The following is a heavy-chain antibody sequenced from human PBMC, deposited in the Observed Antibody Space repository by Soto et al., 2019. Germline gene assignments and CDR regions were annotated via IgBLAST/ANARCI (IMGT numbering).Heavy chain of an antibody. D-gene: IGHD6-6*01. Sequence: SVKVPCKASGGTFSSYTISWVRQAPGQGLEWMGRIIPILGIANYAQKFQGRVTITADKSTSTAYMELSSLRSEDTAVYYCASDIEYSSYRLWGKGTTVTVSS. CDR3: ASDIEYSSYRL. CDR1: GGTFSSYT. V-gene: IGHV1-69*02. J-gene: IGHJ6*04. CDR2: IIPILGIA.